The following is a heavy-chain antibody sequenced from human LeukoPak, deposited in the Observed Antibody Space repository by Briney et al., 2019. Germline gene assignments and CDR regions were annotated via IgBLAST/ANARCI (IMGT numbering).Heavy chain of an antibody. CDR2: IWYDGSNK. D-gene: IGHD2-2*01. CDR1: GFTFSSYG. CDR3: ARDSSSTSSFDY. V-gene: IGHV3-33*01. Sequence: GGSLRLSCAASGFTFSSYGMHWVRQAPGKGLEWVAVIWYDGSNKYYADSVKGRFTISRDNSKNTLYLQMNSLRVEDTAVYYCARDSSSTSSFDYWGQGTLVTVSS. J-gene: IGHJ4*02.